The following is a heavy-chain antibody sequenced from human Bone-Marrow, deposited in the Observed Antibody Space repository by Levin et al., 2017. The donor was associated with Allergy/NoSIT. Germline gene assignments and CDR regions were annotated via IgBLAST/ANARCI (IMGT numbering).Heavy chain of an antibody. V-gene: IGHV1-2*02. D-gene: IGHD3-10*01. CDR3: VRGGRRVRGGYYSYMDV. CDR2: INPNSGGT. J-gene: IGHJ6*03. CDR1: GYTLIDYY. Sequence: GESLKISCQASGYTLIDYYMHWVRQAPGQGLEWMGWINPNSGGTDSAQKFHGRVTMTRDTSINTAYMELGRLRSDDTAVYYCVRGGRRVRGGYYSYMDVWGKGTTVTVSS.